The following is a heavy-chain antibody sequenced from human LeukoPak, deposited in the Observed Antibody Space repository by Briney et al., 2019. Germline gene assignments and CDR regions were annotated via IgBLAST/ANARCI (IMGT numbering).Heavy chain of an antibody. Sequence: GGSLRLSCAAPGSTFSSYTMKWVRQAPGKGLEWVSSISASGNYMYYADSVKGRFTISRDSAKSSLYLQMNSLRAEDTAVYYWARFGYCSSSSCYAVWGQGGLVTVSS. CDR2: ISASGNYM. CDR3: ARFGYCSSSSCYAV. D-gene: IGHD2-2*01. CDR1: GSTFSSYT. V-gene: IGHV3-21*01. J-gene: IGHJ4*02.